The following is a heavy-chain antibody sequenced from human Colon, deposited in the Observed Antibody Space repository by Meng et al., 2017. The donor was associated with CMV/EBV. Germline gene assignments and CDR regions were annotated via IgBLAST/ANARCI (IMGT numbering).Heavy chain of an antibody. J-gene: IGHJ5*02. V-gene: IGHV3-21*06. CDR2: SSSSSDI. D-gene: IGHD3-22*01. CDR3: ARVRLPGAYHDSDGSPIKNWFDP. Sequence: YGVGWIRQAPWRGLEWVSFSSSSSDISYAESVKGRFTISRDSAQNLLYLEMTGLRAEDTAVYYCARVRLPGAYHDSDGSPIKNWFDPWGQGTLVTVSS. CDR1: YG.